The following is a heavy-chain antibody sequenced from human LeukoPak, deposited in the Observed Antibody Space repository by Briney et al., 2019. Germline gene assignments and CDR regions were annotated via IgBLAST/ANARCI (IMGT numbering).Heavy chain of an antibody. V-gene: IGHV4-59*01. Sequence: PSETLSLTCSVSGGSISIYYWTWIRQIPGKGLEWIGYIYYTGTTDYNPLFESRATISVDTSKNQFSLKLTSVTAADTAVYFCARGEDFERYYLAYWGQGTLVTVSS. CDR2: IYYTGTT. CDR3: ARGEDFERYYLAY. D-gene: IGHD3-9*01. CDR1: GGSISIYY. J-gene: IGHJ4*02.